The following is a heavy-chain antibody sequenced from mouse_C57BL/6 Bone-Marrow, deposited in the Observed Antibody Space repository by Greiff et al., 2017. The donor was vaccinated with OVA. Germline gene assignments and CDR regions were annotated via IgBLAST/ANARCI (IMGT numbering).Heavy chain of an antibody. CDR2: ISSGGDYI. Sequence: EVKLMESGEGLVKPGGSLKLSCAASGFTFSSYAMSWVRQTPEKRLEWVAYISSGGDYIYYADTVKGRFTISRDNARNTLNLQMSSLKSEDTAMYYCTRVHWAFDYWGQGTTLTVSS. V-gene: IGHV5-9-1*02. D-gene: IGHD4-1*01. CDR3: TRVHWAFDY. J-gene: IGHJ2*01. CDR1: GFTFSSYA.